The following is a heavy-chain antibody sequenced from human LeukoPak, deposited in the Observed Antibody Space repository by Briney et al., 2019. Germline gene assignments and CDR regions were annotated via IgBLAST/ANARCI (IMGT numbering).Heavy chain of an antibody. CDR3: ATIRDYYYYGMDV. Sequence: SETLSLTCAVSGGSISSGGYSWSWIRQPPGKGLEWIGYIYHSGSTYYNPSLKSRVTISVDRSKNQFSLKLISVTAADTAVYYCATIRDYYYYGMDVWGQGTTVTVSS. CDR2: IYHSGST. J-gene: IGHJ6*02. V-gene: IGHV4-30-2*01. CDR1: GGSISSGGYS.